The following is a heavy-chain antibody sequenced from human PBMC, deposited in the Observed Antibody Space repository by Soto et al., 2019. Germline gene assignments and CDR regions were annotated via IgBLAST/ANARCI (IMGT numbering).Heavy chain of an antibody. D-gene: IGHD3-10*02. CDR1: GYTFTAYY. Sequence: QVQLVQSGAEVKEPGYSVRVSCEASGYTFTAYYIHWVRQAPGLGLEWMGWINPKFGDTTYAQDFQGRVSITRDMSISTVYMQLSSLTSDDTAIYYCARNMDYYYGRGSGNGHGVWGQGNTVTVFS. CDR2: INPKFGDT. V-gene: IGHV1-2*02. J-gene: IGHJ6*02. CDR3: ARNMDYYYGRGSGNGHGV.